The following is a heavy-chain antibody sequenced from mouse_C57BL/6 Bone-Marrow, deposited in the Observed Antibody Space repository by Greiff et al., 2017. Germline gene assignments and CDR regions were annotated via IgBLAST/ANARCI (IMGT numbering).Heavy chain of an antibody. CDR3: TTDYGRGFAY. V-gene: IGHV14-4*01. D-gene: IGHD1-1*01. CDR2: IDPENGDT. CDR1: GFNIKDDY. J-gene: IGHJ3*01. Sequence: EVQLQQSGAELVRPGASVKLSCTASGFNIKDDYMHWVKQRPEQGLEWIGWIDPENGDTEYASKFQGKATITADTSSNTAYLQLSSLTSVDTAVYYCTTDYGRGFAYWGQGTLVTVSA.